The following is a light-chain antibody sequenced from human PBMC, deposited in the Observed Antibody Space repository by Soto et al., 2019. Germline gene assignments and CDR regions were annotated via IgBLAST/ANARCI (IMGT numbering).Light chain of an antibody. V-gene: IGLV2-23*01. CDR3: CSYAGSKEV. CDR2: EGS. Sequence: QSALTQPASVSGSPGQSITISCTGTSSDVGSYNLVSWYQQHPGQAPKLMIYEGSKRPSGVSNRFSGSKSGNTASLTISGLQAEDEADYYCCSYAGSKEVFGGGTKLTVL. J-gene: IGLJ2*01. CDR1: SSDVGSYNL.